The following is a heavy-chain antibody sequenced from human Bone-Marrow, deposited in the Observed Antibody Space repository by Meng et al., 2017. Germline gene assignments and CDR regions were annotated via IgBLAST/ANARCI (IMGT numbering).Heavy chain of an antibody. CDR2: TITSLATT. D-gene: IGHD1-26*01. Sequence: QVQRGPVGGGGRKPGASVKAAANGVGGTYSQYAISWVRQAPGQGSEWMGGTITSLATTNYAQEFQGRVTITADESPGTANMKLSSLRSEDTAVYYCARDLESGSYYHFQHWGQGTLVTVSS. V-gene: IGHV1-69*01. CDR1: GGTYSQYA. CDR3: ARDLESGSYYHFQH. J-gene: IGHJ1*01.